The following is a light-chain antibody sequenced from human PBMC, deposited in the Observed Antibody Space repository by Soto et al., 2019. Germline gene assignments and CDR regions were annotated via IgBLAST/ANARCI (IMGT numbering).Light chain of an antibody. CDR2: GAS. J-gene: IGKJ2*02. CDR1: QSVSSN. CDR3: QQYNNWPPWT. V-gene: IGKV3-15*01. Sequence: EIVMTQSPATLSVSPGVRATLSCRASQSVSSNLAWYQQKPGQAPRLLIYGASTRATGIPARFSGSGSGTEFTLTISSLQSEDFAVYYCQQYNNWPPWTFGQGTKLEIK.